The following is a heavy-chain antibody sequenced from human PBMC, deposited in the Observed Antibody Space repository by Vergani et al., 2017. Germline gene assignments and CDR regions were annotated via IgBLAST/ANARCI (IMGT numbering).Heavy chain of an antibody. V-gene: IGHV3-53*01. CDR2: IYSGGST. CDR3: ARDAPTYYDFWSGYGHSYYYYYGMDV. J-gene: IGHJ6*02. Sequence: EVQLVESGGGLIQTGGSLRLSCAASGFTVSSNYMSWVRQAPGKGLEWVSVIYSGGSTYYADSVKGRFTISRDNSKNTLYLQMNSLRAEDTAVYYCARDAPTYYDFWSGYGHSYYYYYGMDVWGQGTTVTVSS. CDR1: GFTVSSNY. D-gene: IGHD3-3*01.